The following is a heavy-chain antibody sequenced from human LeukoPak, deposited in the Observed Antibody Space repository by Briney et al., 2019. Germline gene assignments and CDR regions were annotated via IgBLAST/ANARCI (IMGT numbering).Heavy chain of an antibody. D-gene: IGHD2/OR15-2a*01. CDR1: GYTFTCYG. CDR3: ARVLGEGTYFPFHY. J-gene: IGHJ4*02. CDR2: ISAYNGDT. V-gene: IGHV1-18*01. Sequence: ASVTVSCKGSGYTFTCYGISWVRQAPGQGLEWVGWISAYNGDTNSAQKLQGRVTMTTDTSTSTAYMELRSLRSDDTAAYYCARVLGEGTYFPFHYWLQGTMVSDSS.